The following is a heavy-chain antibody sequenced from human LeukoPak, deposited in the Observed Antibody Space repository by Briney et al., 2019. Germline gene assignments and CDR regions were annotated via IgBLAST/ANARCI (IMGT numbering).Heavy chain of an antibody. Sequence: GGSLRLSCAASGFTFSSSAMSWVRQAPGKGLEWVSAISNNGGYTYYADSVQGRFTISRDNSKSTLCLQMNSLRAEDTAVYYCAKSSDRDPYYDFWSGYPTNYYFDYWGQGTLVTVSS. J-gene: IGHJ4*02. CDR2: ISNNGGYT. CDR1: GFTFSSSA. CDR3: AKSSDRDPYYDFWSGYPTNYYFDY. D-gene: IGHD3-3*01. V-gene: IGHV3-23*01.